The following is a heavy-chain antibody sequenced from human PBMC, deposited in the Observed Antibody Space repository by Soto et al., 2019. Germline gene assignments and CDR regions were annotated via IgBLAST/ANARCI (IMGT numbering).Heavy chain of an antibody. Sequence: ASVKVSCKASGYIFTDYYMHWVRQAPGQELGWMGRINPNSGGTNYAQKFQGRVTMTRDTSISTAYTELRSLRSDDTAVYYCARDGGSSWYSNKENNWFDPWGQGTLVTVSS. CDR2: INPNSGGT. V-gene: IGHV1-2*06. D-gene: IGHD6-13*01. CDR3: ARDGGSSWYSNKENNWFDP. CDR1: GYIFTDYY. J-gene: IGHJ5*02.